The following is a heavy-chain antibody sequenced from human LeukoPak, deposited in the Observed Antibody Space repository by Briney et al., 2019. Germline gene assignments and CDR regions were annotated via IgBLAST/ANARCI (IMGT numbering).Heavy chain of an antibody. CDR2: ISGSGGST. Sequence: GGSLRLSCAASGFTVSSNYMSWVRQAPGKGLEWVSAISGSGGSTYYADSVKGRFTISRDNSKNTLYLQMNSLRAEDTAVYYCQTSAARPRIGRAPDYWGQGTLVTVSS. V-gene: IGHV3-23*01. J-gene: IGHJ4*02. CDR3: QTSAARPRIGRAPDY. CDR1: GFTVSSNY. D-gene: IGHD6-6*01.